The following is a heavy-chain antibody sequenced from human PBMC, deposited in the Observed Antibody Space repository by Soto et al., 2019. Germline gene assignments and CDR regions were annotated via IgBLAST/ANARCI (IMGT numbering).Heavy chain of an antibody. D-gene: IGHD3-22*01. CDR3: ARVKCAMRVGATAFEI. V-gene: IGHV4-31*03. Sequence: SETLSLTCTVSGVSISSGGYYWSWIRQHPGKGLEWIGYISYGGSTYYNPSLKSRVTISGDTSQNQFSLKLSSVTAADTAVYYCARVKCAMRVGATAFEIWGQGTMVTVSS. J-gene: IGHJ3*02. CDR2: ISYGGST. CDR1: GVSISSGGYY.